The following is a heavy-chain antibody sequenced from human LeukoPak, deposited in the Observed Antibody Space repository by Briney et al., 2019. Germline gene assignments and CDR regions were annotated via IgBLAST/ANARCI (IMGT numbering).Heavy chain of an antibody. J-gene: IGHJ4*02. CDR1: GDSLRKSTFY. Sequence: SETLSLTCTVSGDSLRKSTFYWVWIRQPPGKGLEWIGSIYYSGGADYNPSLQSRVTISVDTSKNEFSLKVRSVTAADTAVYFCARTHCEGDCFSAVRYWGQGTPVTVSS. CDR3: ARTHCEGDCFSAVRY. V-gene: IGHV4-39*07. CDR2: IYYSGGA. D-gene: IGHD2-21*02.